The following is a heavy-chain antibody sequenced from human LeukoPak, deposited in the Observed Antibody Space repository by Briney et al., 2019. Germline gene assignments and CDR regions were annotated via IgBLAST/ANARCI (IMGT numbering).Heavy chain of an antibody. CDR1: GYTFTSYG. D-gene: IGHD3-9*01. CDR3: ARGTRYFDWLIYYMDV. Sequence: ASVKVSCKASGYTFTSYGISWVRQAPGQGLEWMGWISAYNGNTNYAQKLQGRVTMTTDTSTSTAYMELRSLRSDDTAVYYCARGTRYFDWLIYYMDVWGKGTTVTISS. CDR2: ISAYNGNT. J-gene: IGHJ6*03. V-gene: IGHV1-18*01.